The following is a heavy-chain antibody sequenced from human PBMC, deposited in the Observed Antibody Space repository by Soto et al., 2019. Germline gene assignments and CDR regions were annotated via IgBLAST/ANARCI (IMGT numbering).Heavy chain of an antibody. CDR1: GFTFDDFS. V-gene: IGHV3-43*01. J-gene: IGHJ4*02. D-gene: IGHD2-2*01. CDR2: IGRDGIYT. CDR3: AKEKHDASWTAFDY. Sequence: QPGGSLRLSCAASGFTFDDFSMHWVRQAPGKGLEWVSLIGRDGIYTYYADSVKGRFTISRDNSKNSLYLQMNSLRTEDTAFYFCAKEKHDASWTAFDYWGQGTLVTVSS.